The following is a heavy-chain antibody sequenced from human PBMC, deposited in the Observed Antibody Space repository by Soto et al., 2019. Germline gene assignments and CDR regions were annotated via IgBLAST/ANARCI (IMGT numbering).Heavy chain of an antibody. Sequence: QVQLVQSGAEVKKPGASVKVSCKASGYTFTSYYMHWVRQAPGQGLEWMGIINPSGGRTSYAQKFQGRVTMTRDTSTSTVYMELSSLRSEDAAVYYCARGITFGGVIPTPDYWGQGTLVTVSS. CDR2: INPSGGRT. D-gene: IGHD3-16*02. J-gene: IGHJ4*02. CDR1: GYTFTSYY. CDR3: ARGITFGGVIPTPDY. V-gene: IGHV1-46*01.